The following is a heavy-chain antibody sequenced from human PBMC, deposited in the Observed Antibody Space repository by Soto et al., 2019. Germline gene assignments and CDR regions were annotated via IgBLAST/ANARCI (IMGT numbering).Heavy chain of an antibody. CDR1: GYTFTNDD. J-gene: IGHJ5*02. V-gene: IGHV1-8*02. D-gene: IGHD3-10*01. Sequence: QVQLVQSGAEVKKPGASVKVSCKTSGYTFTNDDINWVRQAAGQGLEWIGWMSPNSGNTGYAQKFQGRVTLTRDNAIRTAYMELSSLRSEDTAVYYCARGMSDGFGVVSWVQGTRVTVSS. CDR2: MSPNSGNT. CDR3: ARGMSDGFGVVS.